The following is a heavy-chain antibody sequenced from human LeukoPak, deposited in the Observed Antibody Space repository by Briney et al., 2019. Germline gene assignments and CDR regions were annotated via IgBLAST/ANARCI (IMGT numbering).Heavy chain of an antibody. CDR3: AKVTYGSGSDDY. Sequence: GGSLRLSCAASGFTFDDYAMHWVRQAPGKGLDWGSGISWNSGSIGYADSVKGRFTISRDNAKNSLYLQMNSLRAEDTALYYCAKVTYGSGSDDYWGQGTLVTVSS. D-gene: IGHD3-10*01. CDR2: ISWNSGSI. J-gene: IGHJ4*02. V-gene: IGHV3-9*01. CDR1: GFTFDDYA.